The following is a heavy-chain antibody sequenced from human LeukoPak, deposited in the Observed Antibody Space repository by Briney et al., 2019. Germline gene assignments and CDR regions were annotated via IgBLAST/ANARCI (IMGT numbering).Heavy chain of an antibody. Sequence: GGSLRLSCAASGFTFSSYWMSWVRQAPGKGLEWVANIKQDGSEKYYVDSVKGRFTISRDNAKNSLYLQMNSLRAEDTAVYYCARDRSFDYGDLAYWGQGTLVTVSS. J-gene: IGHJ4*02. D-gene: IGHD4-17*01. V-gene: IGHV3-7*01. CDR2: IKQDGSEK. CDR1: GFTFSSYW. CDR3: ARDRSFDYGDLAY.